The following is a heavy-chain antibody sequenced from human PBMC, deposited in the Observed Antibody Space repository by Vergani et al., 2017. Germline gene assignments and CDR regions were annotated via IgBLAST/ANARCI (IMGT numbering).Heavy chain of an antibody. D-gene: IGHD6-19*01. CDR1: GGSFSGYY. CDR3: ARGLRPRRSGWTSAHFDY. J-gene: IGHJ4*02. V-gene: IGHV4-34*01. CDR2: VNHSGRT. Sequence: QVQLQQWGAGLLKPSETLSLTCAVYGGSFSGYYCSWIRQSPGTGLEWIGEVNHSGRTNYNPSLKSRVTISGDTSKNQFSLRLTSVTAADTAVYYCARGLRPRRSGWTSAHFDYWAQGTLVTVSS.